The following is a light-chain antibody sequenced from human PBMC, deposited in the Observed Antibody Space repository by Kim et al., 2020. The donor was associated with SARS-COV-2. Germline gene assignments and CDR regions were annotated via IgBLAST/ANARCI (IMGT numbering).Light chain of an antibody. Sequence: VSPGQTASITCSGDKLGDKYACWYQQKPGQSPVLVIYQDSKRPSGIPERFSGSNSGNTATLTISGTQAMDEADYYCQAWDRSTYVFGTGTKVTVL. V-gene: IGLV3-1*01. CDR3: QAWDRSTYV. CDR2: QDS. J-gene: IGLJ1*01. CDR1: KLGDKY.